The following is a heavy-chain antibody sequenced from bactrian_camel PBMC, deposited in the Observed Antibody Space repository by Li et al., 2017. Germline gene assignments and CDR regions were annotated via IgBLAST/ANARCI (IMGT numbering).Heavy chain of an antibody. D-gene: IGHD2*01. CDR1: GYNIDSNC. CDR2: IDSDGTT. CDR3: AADRTPTGGGEYGMLLLLQQVYYGF. Sequence: HVQLVESGGGSVQAGGSLTLSCVASGYNIDSNCMGWFRQAPGKEREGVAGIDSDGTTSYADSVKDRFTISRDNAKNILYLQMNSLKPEDTAMYYCAADRTPTGGGEYGMLLLLQQVYYGFWGQGTQVTVS. J-gene: IGHJ4*01. V-gene: IGHV3S53*01.